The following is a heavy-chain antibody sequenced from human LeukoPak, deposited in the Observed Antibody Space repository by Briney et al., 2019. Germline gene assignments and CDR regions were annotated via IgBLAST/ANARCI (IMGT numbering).Heavy chain of an antibody. CDR3: ARAGIYYYYGMDV. CDR2: IYYSGST. D-gene: IGHD1-26*01. CDR1: GVSISSYY. V-gene: IGHV4-59*01. Sequence: SETLSLTCTVSGVSISSYYWSWIRQPPGKGLEWIGYIYYSGSTNYNPSLKSRVTISVDTSKNQFSLKLSSVTAADTAVYYCARAGIYYYYGMDVWGQGTTVTVSS. J-gene: IGHJ6*02.